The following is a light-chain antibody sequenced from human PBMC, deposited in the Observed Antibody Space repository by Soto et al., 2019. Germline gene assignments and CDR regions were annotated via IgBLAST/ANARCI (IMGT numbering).Light chain of an antibody. J-gene: IGKJ4*01. CDR1: QSVSYN. CDR2: GAF. V-gene: IGKV3-15*01. Sequence: EIVMTQSPATLSVSPGETATLSCRASQSVSYNLAWYQQKLGQGPRLLIYGAFTRATGIPARFSGSGSGTDFTLTISSLQSEDFAVYYCQQYKNWPPLTFGGGTKVEIK. CDR3: QQYKNWPPLT.